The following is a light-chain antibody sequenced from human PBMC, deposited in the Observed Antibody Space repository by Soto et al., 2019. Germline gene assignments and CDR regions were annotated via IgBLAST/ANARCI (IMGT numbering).Light chain of an antibody. J-gene: IGKJ3*01. CDR1: QGISSY. Sequence: AIRMTQSPSSLSASTGDRVTITCRASQGISSYLAWYQQKPGKAPKLLIYAASTLQSGVPSRFSGSGSGTDFTLTISCLQPEDFATYYCQQYGSSPLFTFGPGTKVDIK. CDR2: AAS. CDR3: QQYGSSPLFT. V-gene: IGKV1-8*01.